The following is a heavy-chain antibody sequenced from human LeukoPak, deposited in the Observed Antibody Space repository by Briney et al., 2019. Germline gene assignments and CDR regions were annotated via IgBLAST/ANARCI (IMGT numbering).Heavy chain of an antibody. CDR3: AGGLWIAAAGVDY. J-gene: IGHJ4*02. V-gene: IGHV4-39*07. CDR2: IYYSGST. Sequence: SETLSLTRTVSGGSISSSSYYWGWIRQPPGKGLEWIGSIYYSGSTYYNPSLKSRVTISVDTSKNQFSLKLSSVTAADTAVYYCAGGLWIAAAGVDYWGQGTLVTVSS. CDR1: GGSISSSSYY. D-gene: IGHD6-13*01.